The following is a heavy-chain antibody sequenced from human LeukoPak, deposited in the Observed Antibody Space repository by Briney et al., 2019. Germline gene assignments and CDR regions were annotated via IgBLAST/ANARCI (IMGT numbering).Heavy chain of an antibody. CDR1: GFTFSSYE. Sequence: GGSLRLSCAASGFTFSSYEMNWVRQAPGKGPEWVSYISSSGSTIYYADSVKGRFAISRDNAKNSLYLQMNSLRAEDTAVYYCARGGYCSGGSCSVGYYYYYYMDVWGKGTTVTISS. V-gene: IGHV3-48*03. CDR3: ARGGYCSGGSCSVGYYYYYYMDV. CDR2: ISSSGSTI. J-gene: IGHJ6*03. D-gene: IGHD2-15*01.